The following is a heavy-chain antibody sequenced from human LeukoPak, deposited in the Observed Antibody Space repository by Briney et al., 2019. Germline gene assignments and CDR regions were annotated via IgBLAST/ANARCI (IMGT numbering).Heavy chain of an antibody. CDR1: GGSISNYY. Sequence: SETLSLTCTVSGGSISNYYWSWIRQPPGKGLEWIGYLYNSGRTNYNPSLKSRVTISVDMSTNQFSLKLSSVTAADTAVYYCARTAVTGQWPLYGMDVWGQGTTVTVSS. D-gene: IGHD6-19*01. CDR3: ARTAVTGQWPLYGMDV. V-gene: IGHV4-59*08. J-gene: IGHJ6*02. CDR2: LYNSGRT.